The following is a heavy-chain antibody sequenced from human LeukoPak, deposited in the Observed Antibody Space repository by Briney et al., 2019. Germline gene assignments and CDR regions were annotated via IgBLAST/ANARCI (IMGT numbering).Heavy chain of an antibody. J-gene: IGHJ4*02. V-gene: IGHV3-74*01. Sequence: GGSLRLSCAASGFTFSSYWMHWVRQAPGKGLVWVSRINSDGSSTSYADSVKGRFTISRDDSKNTLYLQMNSLRAEDTAVYYCTKVGTYYYDSSGHHFDYWGQGTLVTVSS. D-gene: IGHD3-22*01. CDR3: TKVGTYYYDSSGHHFDY. CDR1: GFTFSSYW. CDR2: INSDGSST.